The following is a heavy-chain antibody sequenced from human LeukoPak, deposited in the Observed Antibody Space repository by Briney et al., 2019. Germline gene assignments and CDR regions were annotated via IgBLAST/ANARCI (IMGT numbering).Heavy chain of an antibody. CDR3: ARSLSEEIFDY. D-gene: IGHD5-24*01. CDR1: GGSISSYY. J-gene: IGHJ4*02. CDR2: IYYSGST. Sequence: SETLSLTCTVSGGSISSYYWSWIRQPPGKGLEWIGYIYYSGSTNYNPSLKSRVTISVDTSKNQFSLKLSSVTAADTAVYYCARSLSEEIFDYWGQGTLVTVSS. V-gene: IGHV4-59*01.